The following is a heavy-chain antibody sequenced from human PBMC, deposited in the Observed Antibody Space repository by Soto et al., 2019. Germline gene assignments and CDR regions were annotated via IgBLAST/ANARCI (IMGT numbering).Heavy chain of an antibody. D-gene: IGHD3-10*01. J-gene: IGHJ4*02. CDR1: GGTISSFY. CDR3: TRDRVPGAVHNFDY. Sequence: SETLCLTCTVSGGTISSFYWSWIRQPPGKGLEWIGYIYYSGSTNYNPSLKSRVTISVDTSKNQFSLKLSSVTAADTAVYYCTRDRVPGAVHNFDYWGQATLVTVSS. CDR2: IYYSGST. V-gene: IGHV4-59*01.